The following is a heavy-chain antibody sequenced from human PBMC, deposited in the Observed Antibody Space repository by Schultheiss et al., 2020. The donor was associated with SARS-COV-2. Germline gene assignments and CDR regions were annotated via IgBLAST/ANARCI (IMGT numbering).Heavy chain of an antibody. V-gene: IGHV1-8*02. CDR3: ARVLGYDFWSGSPYEWFDP. CDR2: MNPNSGNT. D-gene: IGHD3-3*01. Sequence: ASVKVSCKASGYTFTGYYMHWVRQATGQGLEWMGWMNPNSGNTGYAQKFQGRVTMTRNTSISTAYMELSSLRSEDTAVYYCARVLGYDFWSGSPYEWFDPWGQGSLGTVSS. CDR1: GYTFTGYY. J-gene: IGHJ5*02.